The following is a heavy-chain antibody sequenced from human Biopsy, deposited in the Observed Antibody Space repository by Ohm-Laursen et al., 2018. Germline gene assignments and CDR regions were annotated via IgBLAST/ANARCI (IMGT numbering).Heavy chain of an antibody. V-gene: IGHV4-59*01. J-gene: IGHJ5*02. Sequence: SETLSLTCSVSGGSIISYYWTWIRQPPGKGLEWIGHVYNSGITNYNPSLKSRVTISKDTSKNQFSLQVNSVTAADTAVYYCARTPRDSFWSGSYKRGLWFDHWGQGTLVIVSS. CDR2: VYNSGIT. CDR1: GGSIISYY. CDR3: ARTPRDSFWSGSYKRGLWFDH. D-gene: IGHD3-3*01.